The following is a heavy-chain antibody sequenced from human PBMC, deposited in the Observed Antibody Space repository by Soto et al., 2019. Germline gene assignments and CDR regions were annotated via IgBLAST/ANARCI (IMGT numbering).Heavy chain of an antibody. CDR3: ARDCPTAGVVIICGGYAFDI. V-gene: IGHV1-69*01. CDR2: IIPIFGTA. CDR1: GGTFSSYA. Sequence: QVQLVQSGAEVKKPGSSVKVSCKASGGTFSSYAISWVRQAPGQGLEWMGGIIPIFGTANYAQKFQGRVTITADESRSTAYMELSSLRSEDTAVYYCARDCPTAGVVIICGGYAFDIWGQGTMVTVSS. D-gene: IGHD3-3*01. J-gene: IGHJ3*02.